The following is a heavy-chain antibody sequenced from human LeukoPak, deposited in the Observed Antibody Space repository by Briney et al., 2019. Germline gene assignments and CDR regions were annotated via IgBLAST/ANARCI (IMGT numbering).Heavy chain of an antibody. D-gene: IGHD3-22*01. CDR1: GFTFSSYF. CDR2: ISGSGGTT. J-gene: IGHJ1*01. CDR3: AKDLLDTSGYYYVGYFHH. Sequence: TGGSLRLSCAASGFTFSSYFMNWVRQAPGKGLEWVSVISGSGGTTYYAVSVKGRFTISRDNSKNTLYLQMNSLRAEDTAVYHCAKDLLDTSGYYYVGYFHHWGQGTLVTVSS. V-gene: IGHV3-23*01.